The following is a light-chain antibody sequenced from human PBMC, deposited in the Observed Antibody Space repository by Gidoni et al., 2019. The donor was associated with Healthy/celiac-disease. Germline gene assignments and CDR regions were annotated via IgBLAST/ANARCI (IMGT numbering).Light chain of an antibody. CDR1: QSVLYSSNNKNY. J-gene: IGKJ4*01. CDR3: QQYYSARLT. Sequence: DIVMTQSPDSLAVSLGERATINCKSSQSVLYSSNNKNYLAWYQQKPGQPPKLLIYWASTRESWVPDLFSGSGSGTEFTLTISSLQAEDVAVYYCQQYYSARLTFGGETKVEIK. CDR2: WAS. V-gene: IGKV4-1*01.